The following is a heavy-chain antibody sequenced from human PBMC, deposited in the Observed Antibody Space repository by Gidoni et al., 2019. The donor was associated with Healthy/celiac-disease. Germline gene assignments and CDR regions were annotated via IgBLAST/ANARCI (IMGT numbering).Heavy chain of an antibody. V-gene: IGHV1-69*09. Sequence: QVQLVQSGAEVKTPGSSVTVSCKASGGTFSSYAISWVRQAPGQGLEWMGRIIPILGIANYAQKFQGRVTITADKSTSTAYMELSSLRSEDTAVYYCATRPTSGYIGGNDYWGQGTLVTVSS. CDR3: ATRPTSGYIGGNDY. CDR1: GGTFSSYA. CDR2: IIPILGIA. D-gene: IGHD3-22*01. J-gene: IGHJ4*02.